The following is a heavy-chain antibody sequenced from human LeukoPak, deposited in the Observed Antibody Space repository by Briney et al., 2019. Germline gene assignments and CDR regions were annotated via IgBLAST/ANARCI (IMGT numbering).Heavy chain of an antibody. J-gene: IGHJ4*02. V-gene: IGHV3-23*01. CDR1: GFTFSTFA. CDR3: AKGEFWSAYYN. CDR2: ISDAAGTT. D-gene: IGHD3-3*01. Sequence: GGSLRLYCAASGFTFSTFAMNWGRQAPGKGLEWVSTISDAAGTTYYADSVRGRFTISRDNSKNTLYLQMNSLRAEDTAVYYCAKGEFWSAYYNWGQGTLVTVSS.